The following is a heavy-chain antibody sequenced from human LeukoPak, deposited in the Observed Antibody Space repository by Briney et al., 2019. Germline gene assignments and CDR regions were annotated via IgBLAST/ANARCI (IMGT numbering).Heavy chain of an antibody. CDR1: GYTFTGYH. J-gene: IGHJ3*02. CDR2: IIPIRGRA. V-gene: IGHV1-2*02. Sequence: ASVRVSCKASGYTFTGYHMHWVRQAPGQGLDWMGRIIPIRGRAHYAQKFQGRVTITGDKSTTTAYMELSSLASEDTAVYYCARWDGVGDTTYALDIWRQGTMVTVSS. CDR3: ARWDGVGDTTYALDI. D-gene: IGHD1-26*01.